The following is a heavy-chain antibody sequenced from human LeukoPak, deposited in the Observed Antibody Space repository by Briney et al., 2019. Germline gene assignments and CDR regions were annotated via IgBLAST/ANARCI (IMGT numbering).Heavy chain of an antibody. CDR2: INYSGRT. CDR1: DDSISNNRYF. D-gene: IGHD3-22*01. V-gene: IGHV4-39*07. J-gene: IGHJ4*02. CDR3: ARANYYDSSGLRY. Sequence: ASETLSLTCTISDDSISNNRYFWAWIRQPPGKGLEWIGSINYSGRTYYNPSLKSRVTISVDTSKDQFSLKLSSVTAADTAVYYCARANYYDSSGLRYWGQGTLVTVSS.